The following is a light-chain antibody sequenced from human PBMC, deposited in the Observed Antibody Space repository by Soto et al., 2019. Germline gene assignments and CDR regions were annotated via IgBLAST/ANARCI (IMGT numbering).Light chain of an antibody. V-gene: IGKV3-15*01. CDR1: QSISSN. CDR3: QQRSNWA. CDR2: RTS. J-gene: IGKJ5*01. Sequence: EIVMTQSPATLSVSPGERATLSCRASQSISSNLAWYQQKPGQAPRLLMFRTSSRATGFPARFSGSGSGTEFNLTISSLQSEDFGVYYCQQRSNWAFGQGTRLEI.